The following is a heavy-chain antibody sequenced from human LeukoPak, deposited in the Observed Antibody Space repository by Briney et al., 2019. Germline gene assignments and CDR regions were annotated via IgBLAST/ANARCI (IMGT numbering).Heavy chain of an antibody. CDR3: ARVFDS. V-gene: IGHV4-39*07. CDR2: VFYTGKT. J-gene: IGHJ4*02. Sequence: SETLSLTCTVSGGSVSTSDYYWGWIRQSPVKELEWIGDVFYTGKTNYNPSLRGRATISIDTSKNQFSLKLTYVTAADSAVYYCARVFDSWGQGTLVTVSS. CDR1: GGSVSTSDYY.